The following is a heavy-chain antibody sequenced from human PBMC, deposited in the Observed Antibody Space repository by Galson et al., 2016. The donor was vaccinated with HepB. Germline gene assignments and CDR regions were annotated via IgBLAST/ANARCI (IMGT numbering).Heavy chain of an antibody. Sequence: SLRLSCAASGFTFSSYAMHWVRQAPGRGLEWLAVISYDVTNKYYGDSVKGRFTTSRDNPKNTLYLQMNSLRSEDTAVYYCARGHLRAAPFEYWGQGTLVTVSS. D-gene: IGHD3-16*01. CDR2: ISYDVTNK. J-gene: IGHJ4*02. CDR3: ARGHLRAAPFEY. CDR1: GFTFSSYA. V-gene: IGHV3-30-3*01.